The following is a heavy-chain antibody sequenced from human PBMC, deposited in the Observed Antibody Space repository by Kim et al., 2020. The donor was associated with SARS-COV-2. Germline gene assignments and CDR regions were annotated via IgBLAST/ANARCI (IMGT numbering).Heavy chain of an antibody. D-gene: IGHD2-15*01. J-gene: IGHJ4*02. CDR3: ARQPGESGAFDY. Sequence: RDSPPSQGQGTISADKSISTAYLQWSSLKASDTAMYYCARQPGESGAFDYWGQGTLVTVSS. V-gene: IGHV5-51*01.